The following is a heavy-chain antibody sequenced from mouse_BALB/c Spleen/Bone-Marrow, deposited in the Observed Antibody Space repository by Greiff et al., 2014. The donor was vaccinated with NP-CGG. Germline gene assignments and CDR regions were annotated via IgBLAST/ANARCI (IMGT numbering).Heavy chain of an antibody. D-gene: IGHD2-4*01. CDR3: TRGGVYYDYDGAWFAY. Sequence: LQQSGSELVRPGASVKLSCKASGYTFTSYWMHWVKQRPGQGLEWIGNIYPGSGSTNYDEKFKSKATLTVDTSSSTAYMRLSSLTSEDSAVYYCTRGGVYYDYDGAWFAYWGQGTVVTVSA. J-gene: IGHJ3*01. CDR1: GYTFTSYW. CDR2: IYPGSGST. V-gene: IGHV1S22*01.